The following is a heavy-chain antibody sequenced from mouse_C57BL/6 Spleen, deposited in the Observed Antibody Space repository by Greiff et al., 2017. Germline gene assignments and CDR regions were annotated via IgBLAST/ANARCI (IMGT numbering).Heavy chain of an antibody. V-gene: IGHV8-8*01. CDR3: ARIDSSGYVEDFDY. CDR2: IWWDDDK. Sequence: QVTLKVSGPGILQPSQTLSLTCSFSGFSLSTFGMGVGWIRQPSGKGLEWLAHIWWDDDKYYTPALKIRLTISKDTSKNQVFLKLANVVTADTATYYCARIDSSGYVEDFDYWGQGTTLTVSS. CDR1: GFSLSTFGMG. J-gene: IGHJ2*01. D-gene: IGHD3-2*02.